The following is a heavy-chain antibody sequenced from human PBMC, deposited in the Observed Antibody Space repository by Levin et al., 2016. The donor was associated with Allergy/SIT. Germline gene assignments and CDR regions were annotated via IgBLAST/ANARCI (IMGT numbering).Heavy chain of an antibody. CDR2: INPNSGGT. D-gene: IGHD2-2*01. CDR1: GYTFTGYY. J-gene: IGHJ4*02. V-gene: IGHV1-2*04. Sequence: SVKVSCKASGYTFTGYYMHWVRQAPGQGLEWMGWINPNSGGTNYAQKFQGWVTMTRDTSISTAYMELSRLRSDDTAVYYCARGRDIVVVPAAPEYSSSSDYFDYWGQGTLVTVSS. CDR3: ARGRDIVVVPAAPEYSSSSDYFDY.